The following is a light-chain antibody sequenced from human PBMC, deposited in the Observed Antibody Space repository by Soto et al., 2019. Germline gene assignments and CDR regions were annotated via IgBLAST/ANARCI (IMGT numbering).Light chain of an antibody. V-gene: IGLV1-40*01. CDR1: SSNIGAGYD. CDR2: GNS. Sequence: QSVLTQPPSVSGAPGXXXXISCTGSSSNIGAGYDVHWYQQLPGTTPKLLIYGNSNRPSGVPDRFSGSKSGTSASLAITGLQAEDEADYYCQSYDSNLSGVFGTGTELTVL. J-gene: IGLJ1*01. CDR3: QSYDSNLSGV.